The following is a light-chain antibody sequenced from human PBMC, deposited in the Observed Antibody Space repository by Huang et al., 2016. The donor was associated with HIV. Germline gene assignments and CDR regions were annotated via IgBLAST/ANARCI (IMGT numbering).Light chain of an antibody. J-gene: IGKJ1*01. CDR2: GAS. CDR3: QQYNNWPWT. CDR1: QSVSSN. Sequence: EIVMTQSPATLSVSPGERATLSCRASQSVSSNLAWYQQKPGQSPRLLLSGASTRATGIPARFSGSESGTEFTLTISSLQSEDFAVYYCQQYNNWPWTFGQGTKVEIK. V-gene: IGKV3-15*01.